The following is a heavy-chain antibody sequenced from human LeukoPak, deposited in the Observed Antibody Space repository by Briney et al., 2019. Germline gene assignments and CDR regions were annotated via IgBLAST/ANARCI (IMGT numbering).Heavy chain of an antibody. J-gene: IGHJ4*02. CDR1: GYTFTSYD. V-gene: IGHV1-46*01. D-gene: IGHD6-19*01. CDR3: ARDSSGYFDY. Sequence: ASVKVSCKASGYTFTSYDINWVRQATGQGLEWMGIINPSGGSTSYAQKFQGRVTMTRDTSTSTVYMELSSLRSEDTAVYYCARDSSGYFDYWGQGTLVTVSS. CDR2: INPSGGST.